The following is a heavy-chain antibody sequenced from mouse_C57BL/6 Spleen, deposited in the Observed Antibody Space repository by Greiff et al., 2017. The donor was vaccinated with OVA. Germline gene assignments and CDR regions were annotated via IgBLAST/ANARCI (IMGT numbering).Heavy chain of an antibody. CDR2: IDPSDSYT. Sequence: QVQLQQPGAELVKPGASVKLSCKASGYTFTSYWMQWVKQRPGQGLEWIGEIDPSDSYTNYNQKFKGKATLTVDTSSSTAYMQLSSLTSGDSAVYYCARWNYGRGGVDYWGQGTTLTVSS. CDR3: ARWNYGRGGVDY. J-gene: IGHJ2*01. CDR1: GYTFTSYW. V-gene: IGHV1-50*01. D-gene: IGHD1-1*01.